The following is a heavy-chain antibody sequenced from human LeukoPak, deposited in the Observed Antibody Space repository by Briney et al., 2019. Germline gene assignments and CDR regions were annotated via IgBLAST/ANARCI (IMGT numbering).Heavy chain of an antibody. J-gene: IGHJ6*02. Sequence: GSSVKVSCKASGGTFSSYAISWVRQVPGQGLEWMGRIIPIFGIANYAQKFQGRVTITADKSTSTAYMELSSLRSEDTAVYYCARVYYYSSGYLQGAFGVWGQGTTVTVSS. V-gene: IGHV1-69*04. CDR1: GGTFSSYA. CDR3: ARVYYYSSGYLQGAFGV. CDR2: IIPIFGIA. D-gene: IGHD3-22*01.